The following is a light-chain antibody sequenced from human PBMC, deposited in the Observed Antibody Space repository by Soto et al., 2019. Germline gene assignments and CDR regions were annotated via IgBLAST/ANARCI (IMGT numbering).Light chain of an antibody. V-gene: IGKV3-20*01. CDR2: EAS. CDR1: QTVSGSF. CDR3: QQYGSSTQT. J-gene: IGKJ1*01. Sequence: EIVLAQSPGTLSLSPGERATLSCRASQTVSGSFFAWYQQKPGQAPRLLIYEASHRATGIPDRFSGSGSGADFTLTISRLEPEDFAVYYCQQYGSSTQTFGQGTKVDIK.